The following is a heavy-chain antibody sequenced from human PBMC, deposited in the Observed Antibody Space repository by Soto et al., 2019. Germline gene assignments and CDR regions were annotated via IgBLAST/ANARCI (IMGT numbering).Heavy chain of an antibody. Sequence: QVQLVQSGAEVKKPGASVKVSCKASGYTFTNYGISWVRQAPGQGLEWMGWISAYNGNTNYAQKLQDRVTMTTDTSTSTAYMELRSRRSDDTAVYYCARDAYSTSSTYYHYGMDVWGQGTTVTVSS. CDR1: GYTFTNYG. CDR2: ISAYNGNT. CDR3: ARDAYSTSSTYYHYGMDV. V-gene: IGHV1-18*04. J-gene: IGHJ6*02. D-gene: IGHD6-6*01.